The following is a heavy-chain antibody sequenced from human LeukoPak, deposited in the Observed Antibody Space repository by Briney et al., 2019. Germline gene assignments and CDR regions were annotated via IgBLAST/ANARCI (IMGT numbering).Heavy chain of an antibody. CDR3: ARGGGDWVPPDY. J-gene: IGHJ4*02. D-gene: IGHD2-21*02. Sequence: SETLSLTCTVSGGSTSSGTFFWRWVRQPAGRGLVWIGRIYPRGSTNYNHSHKSRIDISVDKSKDQSSLKLSSVTAADTAVYYCARGGGDWVPPDYWGQGTLVTVSS. CDR1: GGSTSSGTFF. V-gene: IGHV4-61*02. CDR2: IYPRGST.